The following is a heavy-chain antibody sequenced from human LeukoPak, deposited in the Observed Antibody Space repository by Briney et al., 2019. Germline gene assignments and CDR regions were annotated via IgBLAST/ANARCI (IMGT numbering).Heavy chain of an antibody. J-gene: IGHJ3*02. CDR3: ASASRRAFDI. Sequence: GGSLRLSCAASGFTFDDYAMHWVRQAPGKGLEWVSGISWNSGSIGYADSVKGRFTISRDNAKNSLYLQMNSLRAEDTALYYCASASRRAFDIWGQGTMVTVSS. V-gene: IGHV3-9*01. CDR2: ISWNSGSI. CDR1: GFTFDDYA.